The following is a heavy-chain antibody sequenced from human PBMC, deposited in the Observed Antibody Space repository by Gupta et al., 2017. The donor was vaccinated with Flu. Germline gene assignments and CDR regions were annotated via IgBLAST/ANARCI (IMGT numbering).Heavy chain of an antibody. D-gene: IGHD2-2*01. J-gene: IGHJ4*02. Sequence: EVQLVESGGNLVQPGGSLSLSCAASGFSVSDNYMNWVRQAPGKGLEWVSVVYSCGSTYYADSVKGRFTISRDTSKNTLFLQMDSLRPEDTAVYYFARGHCTSSSCYSDYFDYWGQGAQVTVSS. CDR2: VYSCGST. CDR3: ARGHCTSSSCYSDYFDY. CDR1: GFSVSDNY. V-gene: IGHV3-66*02.